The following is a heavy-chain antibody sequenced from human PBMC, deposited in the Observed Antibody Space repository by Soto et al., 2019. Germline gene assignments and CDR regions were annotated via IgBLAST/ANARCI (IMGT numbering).Heavy chain of an antibody. D-gene: IGHD1-7*01. Sequence: QVQLQESGPGLVKPSETLSLTCTVSSGSINENYYWHWIRQSPGKGLEWIGYVFHTGTTHYNPSRESPVSLSISTSKIQFSLTLTSVAASDTAIYYCARAPLSTTLRTFDVWGPGTMVIVSS. V-gene: IGHV4-59*01. CDR1: SGSINENYY. J-gene: IGHJ3*01. CDR3: ARAPLSTTLRTFDV. CDR2: VFHTGTT.